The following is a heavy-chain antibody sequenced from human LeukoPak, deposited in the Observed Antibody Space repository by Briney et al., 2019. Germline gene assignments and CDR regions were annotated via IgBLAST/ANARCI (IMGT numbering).Heavy chain of an antibody. CDR2: IMPLFGTA. CDR1: GGTFNNSA. CDR3: ARDVHGDYGSGWFDP. V-gene: IGHV1-69*05. J-gene: IGHJ5*02. D-gene: IGHD4-17*01. Sequence: SVKVPCKTSGGTFNNSAISWVRQAPGQGLEWLGGIMPLFGTAGYAQKFQGRVTITKDESTRTVYLELTSLTSDDTAVYYCARDVHGDYGSGWFDPWGQGTLVSVSS.